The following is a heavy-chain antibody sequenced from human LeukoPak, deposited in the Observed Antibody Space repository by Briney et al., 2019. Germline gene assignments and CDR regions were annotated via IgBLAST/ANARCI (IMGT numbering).Heavy chain of an antibody. CDR1: GGSISSGDYY. CDR2: IYYSGST. Sequence: SQTLSLTCIVSGGSISSGDYYWSWIRQPPGTGLEWIGYIYYSGSTYYNPSLKSRVTISVDTSKNQFSLKLSSVTAADTAVYYCARERGLVRDFDYWGQGTLVTVSS. V-gene: IGHV4-30-4*01. J-gene: IGHJ4*02. CDR3: ARERGLVRDFDY. D-gene: IGHD3-10*01.